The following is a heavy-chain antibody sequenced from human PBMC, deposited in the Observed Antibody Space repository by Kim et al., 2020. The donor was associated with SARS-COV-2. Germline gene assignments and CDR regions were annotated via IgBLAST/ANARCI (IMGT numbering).Heavy chain of an antibody. CDR1: GFTFDDYT. CDR3: AKEPHYYGSGSSQGGMDV. CDR2: ISWDGGST. Sequence: GGSLRLSCAASGFTFDDYTMHWVRQAPGKGLEWVSLISWDGGSTYYADSVKGRFTISRDNSKNSLYLQMNSLRTEDTALYYCAKEPHYYGSGSSQGGMDVWGQGTTVTVSS. D-gene: IGHD3-10*01. J-gene: IGHJ6*02. V-gene: IGHV3-43*01.